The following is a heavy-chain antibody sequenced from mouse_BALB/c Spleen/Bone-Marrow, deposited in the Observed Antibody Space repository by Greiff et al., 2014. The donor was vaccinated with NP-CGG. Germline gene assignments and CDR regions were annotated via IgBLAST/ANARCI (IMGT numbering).Heavy chain of an antibody. CDR1: GFNIKDTY. J-gene: IGHJ4*01. CDR2: IDPANGNT. CDR3: ARWEYYAMDY. D-gene: IGHD4-1*01. V-gene: IGHV14-3*02. Sequence: VQLQQPGAELVKPGASVKLSCTASGFNIKDTYMHWVKQRPEQGLEWIGRIDPANGNTKYDPKFQGKATITADTSSNTAYLQLSSLTSEDTAVYYCARWEYYAMDYWGQGTSVTVFS.